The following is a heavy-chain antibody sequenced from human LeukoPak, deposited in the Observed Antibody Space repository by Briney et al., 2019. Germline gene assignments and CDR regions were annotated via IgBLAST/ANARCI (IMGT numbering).Heavy chain of an antibody. Sequence: GGSLRLSCAASGFSFTFYSMNWVRQTPGKGLEWVSSITSSSTYTFYADSVKGRFTISRDNARNALYLQMNSLRAEDTAVYYCARDSWEYYYYYMDVWGKGTTVTVSS. CDR2: ITSSSTYT. V-gene: IGHV3-21*01. J-gene: IGHJ6*03. D-gene: IGHD1-26*01. CDR3: ARDSWEYYYYYMDV. CDR1: GFSFTFYS.